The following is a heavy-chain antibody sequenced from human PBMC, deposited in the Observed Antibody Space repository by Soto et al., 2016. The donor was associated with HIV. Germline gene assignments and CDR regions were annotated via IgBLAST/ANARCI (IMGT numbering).Heavy chain of an antibody. CDR3: ARGVKDLTVILDY. D-gene: IGHD7-27*01. CDR1: GYTFSSYD. V-gene: IGHV1-8*01. Sequence: VQLVQSGAEVKKPGASVKVSCKTSGYTFSSYDINWVRQAAGQGLEWMGWMSPNSGNTVYAQNFQGRVNFTRDTSINTAYLDLSSLRSEDTAVYYCARGVKDLTVILDYWGQGTLVTV. J-gene: IGHJ4*02. CDR2: MSPNSGNT.